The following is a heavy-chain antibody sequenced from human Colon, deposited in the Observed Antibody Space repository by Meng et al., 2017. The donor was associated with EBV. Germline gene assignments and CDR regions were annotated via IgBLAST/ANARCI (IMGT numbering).Heavy chain of an antibody. V-gene: IGHV4-39*07. D-gene: IGHD3-16*01. CDR3: VRVRGDFDY. CDR2: INSNWNT. J-gene: IGHJ4*02. Sequence: QLQLEESGPGLVKPSETPSPTCIVSGDSVSDTNHFGGWVRQAPGKGLEWVGSINSNWNTYSNPSLTSRVTMSLDTSKNQFSLKLSSVTAADTAAYYCVRVRGDFDYWGQGTLVTVSS. CDR1: GDSVSDTNHF.